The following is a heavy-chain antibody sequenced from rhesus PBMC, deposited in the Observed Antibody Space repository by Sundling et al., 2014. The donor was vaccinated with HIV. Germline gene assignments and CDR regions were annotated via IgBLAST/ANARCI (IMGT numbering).Heavy chain of an antibody. Sequence: QVQLVQSGAEVKKPGSSVKVSCKASGYTFTDHYIHWVRQAPGQGLEWMGEINPESGDANYAQNFQGRVTMTRDTSTTTVYMELSSLRSEDTAVYYCARVNYPIDAFDFWGQGVRVTVSS. J-gene: IGHJ3*01. CDR1: GYTFTDHY. V-gene: IGHV1-138*01. D-gene: IGHD3-16*01. CDR2: INPESGDA. CDR3: ARVNYPIDAFDF.